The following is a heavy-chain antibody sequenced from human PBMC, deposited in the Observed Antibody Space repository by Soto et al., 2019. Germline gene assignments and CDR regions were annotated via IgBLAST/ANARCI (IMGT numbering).Heavy chain of an antibody. Sequence: QVQLVQSGAEVKKPGSSVKVSCKASVGTFSSYAITWVLQAPGQGLECMEGIIPIFGTANYAQKFQGRVALTADESTSAAYMELSSLRSDDTAVYYCARDLIAGNGREAYYYYYYGMDVWCQGTTVTVSS. D-gene: IGHD6-13*01. CDR2: IIPIFGTA. CDR3: ARDLIAGNGREAYYYYYYGMDV. V-gene: IGHV1-69*01. J-gene: IGHJ6*02. CDR1: VGTFSSYA.